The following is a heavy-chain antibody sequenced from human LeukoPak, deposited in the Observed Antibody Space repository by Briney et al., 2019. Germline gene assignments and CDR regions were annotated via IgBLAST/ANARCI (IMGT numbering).Heavy chain of an antibody. CDR3: AHRLDYGGSDY. CDR2: IYSNADK. V-gene: IGHV2-5*01. D-gene: IGHD4-23*01. Sequence: ESGPTQANPTQTLTLTCTFSGFSPSTSGVGVYWIRQPPGKALEWLALIYSNADKRYSPSLKSRLAITKDTSKNQVVLTMTNMDRVDTATYYCAHRLDYGGSDYWGQGTLVTVSS. CDR1: GFSPSTSGVG. J-gene: IGHJ4*02.